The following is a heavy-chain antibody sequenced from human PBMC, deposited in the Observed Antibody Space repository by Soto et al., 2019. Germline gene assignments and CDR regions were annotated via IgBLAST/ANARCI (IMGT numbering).Heavy chain of an antibody. CDR3: ARHSNGDTIFGVVITYGMDV. V-gene: IGHV4-39*01. D-gene: IGHD3-3*01. CDR2: IYYSGST. CDR1: GGSISSFY. Sequence: SETLSLTCTVSGGSISSFYWSWIRQPPGKGLGWIGSIYYSGSTYYNPSLKSRVTISVDTSKNQFSLKLSSVTAADTAVYYCARHSNGDTIFGVVITYGMDVWGQGTTVTVSS. J-gene: IGHJ6*02.